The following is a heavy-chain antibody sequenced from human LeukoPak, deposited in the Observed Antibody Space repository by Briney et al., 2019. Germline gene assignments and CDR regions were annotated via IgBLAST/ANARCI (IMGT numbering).Heavy chain of an antibody. Sequence: ASVKVSCKASGYTFTGYYMHWVRQAPGQGLEWIGRINPNSGGTNYAQKFQGRVTMTRDTSISTAYMELSRVRSDDTAVYYCARDQRVGATTYWGQGTLVTVSS. V-gene: IGHV1-2*06. CDR1: GYTFTGYY. J-gene: IGHJ4*02. CDR3: ARDQRVGATTY. CDR2: INPNSGGT. D-gene: IGHD1-26*01.